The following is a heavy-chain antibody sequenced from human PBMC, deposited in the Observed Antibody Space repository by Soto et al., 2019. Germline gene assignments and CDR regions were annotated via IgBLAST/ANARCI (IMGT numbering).Heavy chain of an antibody. CDR2: IIPIFGTA. V-gene: IGHV1-69*13. D-gene: IGHD6-19*01. J-gene: IGHJ4*02. CDR3: ARRAQWPAAYFDY. CDR1: GGTFSSYA. Sequence: SVKVSCKASGGTFSSYAISWVRQAPGQGLEWMGGIIPIFGTANYAQKFQGRVTITADESTSTAYMELSSLRSEDTAVYYCARRAQWPAAYFDYWGQGTLVTVSS.